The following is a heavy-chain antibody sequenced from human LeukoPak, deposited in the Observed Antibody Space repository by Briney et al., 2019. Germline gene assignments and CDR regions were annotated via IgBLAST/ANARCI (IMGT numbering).Heavy chain of an antibody. D-gene: IGHD3-22*01. CDR3: ARDWCPNDSCCSRFDY. J-gene: IGHJ4*02. V-gene: IGHV3-33*01. CDR2: IWYDGSNK. Sequence: GGSLRLSCEASGFSFSNYGMHWVRQAPGKGLEWVAVIWYDGSNKYYAESVKGRFTISRDNSKNTLYLQMNSLRDDDTAVYYCARDWCPNDSCCSRFDYWGQGTLVTVSS. CDR1: GFSFSNYG.